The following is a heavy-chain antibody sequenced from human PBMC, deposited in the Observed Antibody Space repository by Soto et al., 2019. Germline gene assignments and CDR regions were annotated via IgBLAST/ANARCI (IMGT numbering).Heavy chain of an antibody. J-gene: IGHJ6*02. CDR2: ISYDGSNK. Sequence: PGGSLRLSCAASGFTFSSYAMHWVRQAPGKGLEWVAVISYDGSNKYYADSVKGRFTISRDNSKNTLYLQMNSLRAEDTAVYYCARDSNQLLWDYYYYYGMDVWGQGTTVTVSS. CDR1: GFTFSSYA. D-gene: IGHD2-2*01. V-gene: IGHV3-30-3*01. CDR3: ARDSNQLLWDYYYYYGMDV.